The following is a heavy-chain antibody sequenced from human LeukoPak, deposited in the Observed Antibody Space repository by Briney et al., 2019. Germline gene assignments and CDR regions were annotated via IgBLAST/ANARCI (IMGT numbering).Heavy chain of an antibody. CDR3: ARHQWLVSPFDY. CDR1: GGSISSYY. V-gene: IGHV4-59*08. CDR2: IYSSGST. Sequence: SETLSLTCTASGGSISSYYWSWIRQPPGKGLEWIGYIYSSGSTNNNPSLKSRVTISVGTSKSQFSLKLNSVTAADTAVYYCARHQWLVSPFDYWGQGTLVTVSS. J-gene: IGHJ4*02. D-gene: IGHD6-19*01.